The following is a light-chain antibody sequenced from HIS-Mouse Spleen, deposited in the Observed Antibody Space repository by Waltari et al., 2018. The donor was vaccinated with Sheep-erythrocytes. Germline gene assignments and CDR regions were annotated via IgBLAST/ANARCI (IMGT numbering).Light chain of an antibody. V-gene: IGLV2-14*02. Sequence: QSALTQPASVSGSPGQSITISCTGTSSDVGSYNLVSWYQQHPGKAPKLRIYEGSKRPSGVSNRVSGSKSGTSASLAISGLQSEDEADYYCAAWDDSLNGWVFGGGTKLTVL. CDR3: AAWDDSLNGWV. CDR2: EGS. CDR1: SSDVGSYNL. J-gene: IGLJ3*02.